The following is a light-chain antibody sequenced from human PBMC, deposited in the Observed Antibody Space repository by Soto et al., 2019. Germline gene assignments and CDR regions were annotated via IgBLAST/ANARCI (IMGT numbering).Light chain of an antibody. CDR1: SSDVGGYNY. CDR2: EAS. V-gene: IGLV2-8*01. J-gene: IGLJ1*01. CDR3: SSYAGSNNYV. Sequence: QSVLTQPPSASGSPGQSVTISCTGTSSDVGGYNYVSWYQQHPGKAPKLMIYEASKRPSGVPDCFSGSKSADAASLTVSGLQADEEADYYCSSYAGSNNYVFGGGTKATVL.